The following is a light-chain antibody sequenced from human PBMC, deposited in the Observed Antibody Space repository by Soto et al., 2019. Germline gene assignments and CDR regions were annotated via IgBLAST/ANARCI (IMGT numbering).Light chain of an antibody. CDR3: SSYAGSINPYV. J-gene: IGLJ1*01. Sequence: QSALTQPASVSGSPGQSITISCSGAYNLVSWYQQHPGKAPKLMIFEVNKRPLGVPDRFSGSKSGNTASLTVSGLQAEDEADYYCSSYAGSINPYVFGTGTKVTVL. CDR2: EVN. V-gene: IGLV2-8*01. CDR1: YNL.